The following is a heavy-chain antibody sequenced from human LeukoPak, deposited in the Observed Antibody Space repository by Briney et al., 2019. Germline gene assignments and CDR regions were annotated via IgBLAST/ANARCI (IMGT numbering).Heavy chain of an antibody. J-gene: IGHJ6*03. Sequence: SVKVSCKASGGSFSSYAISWVRQAPGQGLEWMGGIIPIFGTANYAQKFQGRVTITADESTSTAYMELSSLRSEDTAVYYCASRAIAAAGTYYYYMDVWGKGTTVTISS. CDR2: IIPIFGTA. D-gene: IGHD6-13*01. CDR3: ASRAIAAAGTYYYYMDV. CDR1: GGSFSSYA. V-gene: IGHV1-69*13.